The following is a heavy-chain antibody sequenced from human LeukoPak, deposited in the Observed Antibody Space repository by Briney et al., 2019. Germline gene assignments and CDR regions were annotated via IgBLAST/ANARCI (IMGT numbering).Heavy chain of an antibody. Sequence: GGSLRLSCAASGFTFSSYGMHWVRQAPGKGLEWVAVIWYDGSNKYYADSVKGRFTISRDNSKNTLYLQMNSLRAEDMAVYYCAKAREGAYGITTFGYWGQGTLVTVSS. CDR3: AKAREGAYGITTFGY. CDR1: GFTFSSYG. J-gene: IGHJ4*02. CDR2: IWYDGSNK. D-gene: IGHD2-21*01. V-gene: IGHV3-33*06.